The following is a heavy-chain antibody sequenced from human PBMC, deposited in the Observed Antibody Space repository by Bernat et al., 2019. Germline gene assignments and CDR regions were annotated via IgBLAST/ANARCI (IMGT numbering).Heavy chain of an antibody. V-gene: IGHV4-34*02. Sequence: QVQLQQWGAGLLKPSETLSLTCAVSDGAFSTYYWGWIRQPPGKGLEWIGEINHSGSTNYNPSLKSRVTMSVDTSRNRFSLKLSSVTAADSAIYFCARGGVANRNYGGLFDSWGQGTLLTVSS. CDR2: INHSGST. D-gene: IGHD4-4*01. J-gene: IGHJ4*02. CDR3: ARGGVANRNYGGLFDS. CDR1: DGAFSTYY.